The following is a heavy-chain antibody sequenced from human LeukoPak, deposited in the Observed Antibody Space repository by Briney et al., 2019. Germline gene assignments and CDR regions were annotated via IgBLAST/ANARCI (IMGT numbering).Heavy chain of an antibody. Sequence: SETLSLTCTVSGGSISSGSYHWSWIRQPAGKGLEWIGRIYTSGSTNYNPSLKSRVTISVDTSKNQFSLKLSSVTAADTAVYYCAREGSGSYYYGSYWFDPWGQGTLVTVSS. D-gene: IGHD3-10*01. J-gene: IGHJ5*02. CDR1: GGSISSGSYH. CDR3: AREGSGSYYYGSYWFDP. CDR2: IYTSGST. V-gene: IGHV4-61*02.